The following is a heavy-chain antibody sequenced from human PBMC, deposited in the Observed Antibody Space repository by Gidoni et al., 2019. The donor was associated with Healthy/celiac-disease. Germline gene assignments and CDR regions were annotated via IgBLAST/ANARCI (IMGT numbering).Heavy chain of an antibody. J-gene: IGHJ4*02. Sequence: QLQLQESGPGLVKPSETLFLTCTVSGGSISSSSYYWGWIRQSPGKGLEWIGSIYYSGSTYYNPSLKSRVIISVDTSKNQFSLKLSSVTAADTAVYYCARRYSSSPGDFDYWGQGTLVTVSS. CDR1: GGSISSSSYY. CDR3: ARRYSSSPGDFDY. CDR2: IYYSGST. D-gene: IGHD6-6*01. V-gene: IGHV4-39*01.